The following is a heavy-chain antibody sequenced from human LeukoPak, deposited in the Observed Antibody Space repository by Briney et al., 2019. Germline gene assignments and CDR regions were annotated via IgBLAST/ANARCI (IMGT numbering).Heavy chain of an antibody. D-gene: IGHD5-18*01. CDR3: AKGGGYSYVTYPDY. V-gene: IGHV3-21*04. J-gene: IGHJ4*02. Sequence: GGSLRLSCAASGFTFSSYSMNWVRQAPGKGLEWVSSISSSSSYIYYADSVKGRFTISRDNAKNSLYLQMNSLRAEDTALYYCAKGGGYSYVTYPDYWGQGTLVTVSS. CDR2: ISSSSSYI. CDR1: GFTFSSYS.